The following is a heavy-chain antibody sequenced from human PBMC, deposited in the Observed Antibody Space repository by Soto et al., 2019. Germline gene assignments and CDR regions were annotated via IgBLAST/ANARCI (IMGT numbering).Heavy chain of an antibody. Sequence: GASVKLSCKASGYTFTSYAMHWVRQAPGQRLEWMGWINAGNGNTKYLQKFQARVTITRDTSASTAYMEVTSLTSEDTGVYYCARGSREIVVDPNSGLDPWGQGTLVTVSS. CDR2: INAGNGNT. CDR1: GYTFTSYA. CDR3: ARGSREIVVDPNSGLDP. V-gene: IGHV1-3*01. D-gene: IGHD3-22*01. J-gene: IGHJ5*02.